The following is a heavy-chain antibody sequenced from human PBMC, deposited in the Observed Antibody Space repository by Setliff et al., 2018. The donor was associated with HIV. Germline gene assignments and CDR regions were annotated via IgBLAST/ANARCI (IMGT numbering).Heavy chain of an antibody. V-gene: IGHV4-34*01. CDR3: VSGWATLLRGILTTGWFEP. J-gene: IGHJ5*02. CDR2: ISHSGNT. CDR1: GGSFSGYY. Sequence: SETLSLTCAVYGGSFSGYYWSWIRQPPGKGLEWIGCISHSGNTNFNPSLNSRVTISLDTSKNQFSLRLTSLTAADTAVYYCVSGWATLLRGILTTGWFEPWGQGTLVTVSS. D-gene: IGHD3-10*01.